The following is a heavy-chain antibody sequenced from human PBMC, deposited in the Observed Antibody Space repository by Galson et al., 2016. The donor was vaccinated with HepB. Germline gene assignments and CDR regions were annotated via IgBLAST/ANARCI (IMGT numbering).Heavy chain of an antibody. D-gene: IGHD6-13*01. CDR1: GDSVSSNSAA. V-gene: IGHV6-1*01. CDR2: TNYRSKWYN. J-gene: IGHJ3*02. CDR3: ARDRVSSSWSFDAFDI. Sequence: CAISGDSVSSNSAAWNWIRQSPSRGLEWLGRTNYRSKWYNDYAVSVQSRITINPDTSKNQFSLQLNSVTPEDTAVYYCARDRVSSSWSFDAFDIWGQGTMVTVSS.